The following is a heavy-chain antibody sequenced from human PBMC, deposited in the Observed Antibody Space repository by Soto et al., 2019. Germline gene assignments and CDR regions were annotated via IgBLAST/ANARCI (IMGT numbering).Heavy chain of an antibody. CDR2: ISSSGSTI. V-gene: IGHV3-48*03. J-gene: IGHJ4*02. D-gene: IGHD5-12*01. CDR1: GFTFSSYD. CDR3: ARDELYSGSCGGD. Sequence: EVQLVESGGGLVQPGGSLRLSCAASGFTFSSYDMNWVRQAPGKGLEWVSYISSSGSTIYYADSVKGRFTISRDNAKNSLYLQMNSLRSEDTAVYYCARDELYSGSCGGDWGQGTLVTVSS.